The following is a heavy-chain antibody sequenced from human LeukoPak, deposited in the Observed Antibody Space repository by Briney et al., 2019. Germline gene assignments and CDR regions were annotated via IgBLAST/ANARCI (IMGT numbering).Heavy chain of an antibody. V-gene: IGHV3-23*01. J-gene: IGHJ5*02. CDR1: GFTFSSYA. Sequence: GGSLRLSCAASGFTFSSYAMSWVRQAPGKGLEWVSGISGSGDNTYYADSVKGRFTISRDNSKNTLYLQMNSLRAEDTAVYYCAKSQRENWFDPWGQGTLVTVSS. CDR3: AKSQRENWFDP. CDR2: ISGSGDNT.